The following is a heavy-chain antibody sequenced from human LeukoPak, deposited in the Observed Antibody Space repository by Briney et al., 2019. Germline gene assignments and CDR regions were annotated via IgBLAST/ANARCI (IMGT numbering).Heavy chain of an antibody. CDR3: ARDTRAPYDFWSERAFDI. D-gene: IGHD3-3*01. CDR2: ISSSGSTI. J-gene: IGHJ3*02. CDR1: GFTFSSYS. Sequence: GGSLRLSCAASGFTFSSYSMNWVRQAPGKGLEWVSYISSSGSTIYYADSVKGRFTISRDNAKNSLYLQMNSLRAEDTAVYYCARDTRAPYDFWSERAFDIWGQGTMVTVSS. V-gene: IGHV3-48*04.